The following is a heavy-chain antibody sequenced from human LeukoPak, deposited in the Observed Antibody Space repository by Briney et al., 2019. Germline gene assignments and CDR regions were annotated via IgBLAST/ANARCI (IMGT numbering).Heavy chain of an antibody. V-gene: IGHV1-8*03. D-gene: IGHD2-15*01. J-gene: IGHJ4*02. CDR1: GYTFTSYD. CDR2: MNPNSGNT. Sequence: ASVKVSCKASGYTFTSYDINWVRQATGQGLEWMGWMNPNSGNTGYAQKFQGRVTITRNTSISTAYMELSSLGSEDTAVYYCARGVEYCSGGSCYPFDYWGQGTLVTVSS. CDR3: ARGVEYCSGGSCYPFDY.